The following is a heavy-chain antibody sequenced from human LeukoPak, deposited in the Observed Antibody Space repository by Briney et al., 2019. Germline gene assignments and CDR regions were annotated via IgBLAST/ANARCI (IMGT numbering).Heavy chain of an antibody. J-gene: IGHJ5*02. CDR3: ARGPGTYTMWWFDP. CDR2: INHSGST. D-gene: IGHD3-10*02. Sequence: SETLSLTCAVYGGSFSGYYWSWIRQPPGKGLEWIGEINHSGSTNYNPSLKSRVTISVDTSKNQFSLKLSSVTAADTAVYYCARGPGTYTMWWFDPWGQGTLVTVSS. CDR1: GGSFSGYY. V-gene: IGHV4-34*01.